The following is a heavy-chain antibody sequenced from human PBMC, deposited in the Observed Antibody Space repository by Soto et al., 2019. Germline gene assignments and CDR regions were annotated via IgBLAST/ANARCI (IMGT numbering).Heavy chain of an antibody. V-gene: IGHV4-31*03. D-gene: IGHD3-10*01. J-gene: IGHJ4*02. CDR1: GGSISSGGYY. Sequence: QVQLQESGPGLVKPSQTLSLTCTVSGGSISSGGYYWSWIRQHPGKGLEWIGYIYYSGSTYYNPSLKSRVTISVDTSKNQFSLKLSSVTAADTAVYYCATSRIGGWFGESFWGEYYFDYWGQGTLVTVSS. CDR3: ATSRIGGWFGESFWGEYYFDY. CDR2: IYYSGST.